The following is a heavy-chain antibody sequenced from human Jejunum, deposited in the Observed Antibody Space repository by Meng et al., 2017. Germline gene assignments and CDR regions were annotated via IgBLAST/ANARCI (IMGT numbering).Heavy chain of an antibody. CDR3: ARDYHPYIVAVPTGEWFDP. J-gene: IGHJ5*02. CDR2: ISAYNGNT. V-gene: IGHV1-18*01. D-gene: IGHD2-2*01. Sequence: QVHRVQSAAVVQKPRDSVKVSCKDSGYTFSVYGITWVRQAPGQGLEWMGWISAYNGNTYYAQKLQGRVTMTTDTSTSTAYMELRSLISDDTAVYYCARDYHPYIVAVPTGEWFDPWGQGTLVTVSS. CDR1: GYTFSVYG.